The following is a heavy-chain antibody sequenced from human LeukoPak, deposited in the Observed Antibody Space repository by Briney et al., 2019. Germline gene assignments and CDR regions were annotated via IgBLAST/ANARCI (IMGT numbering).Heavy chain of an antibody. CDR2: ISGSGGST. Sequence: PGGSLRLSCAASGFTFSSYAMSWVRQAPGKGLEWVSAISGSGGSTYYADSVKGRFTISRDNSKNTPYLQMNSLRAEDTAVYCCAKGSETYYYGSGSYYMNVWYFDYWGQGTLVTVSS. CDR3: AKGSETYYYGSGSYYMNVWYFDY. V-gene: IGHV3-23*01. J-gene: IGHJ4*02. CDR1: GFTFSSYA. D-gene: IGHD3-10*01.